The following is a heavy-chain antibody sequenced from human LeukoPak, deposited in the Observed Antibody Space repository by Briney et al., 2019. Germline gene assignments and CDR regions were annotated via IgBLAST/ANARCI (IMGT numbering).Heavy chain of an antibody. Sequence: PSETLSLTCPVSGGSISSSSYYWGWIRQPPGKGLEWIGSIYYSGSTYYNPSLKSRVTISVDTSKNQFSLELSSVTAADTAVYYCARHVPNHDILTVLDYWGQGTLVTVSS. D-gene: IGHD3-9*01. V-gene: IGHV4-39*01. J-gene: IGHJ4*02. CDR1: GGSISSSSYY. CDR2: IYYSGST. CDR3: ARHVPNHDILTVLDY.